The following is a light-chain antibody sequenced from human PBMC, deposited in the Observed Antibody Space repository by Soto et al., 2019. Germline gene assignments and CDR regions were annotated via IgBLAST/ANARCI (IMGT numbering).Light chain of an antibody. V-gene: IGLV2-11*01. J-gene: IGLJ2*01. Sequence: QSVLTQPRSVSGSPGESVTISCSGTSSDVGSYNYVSWYQQYPGKAPKVMIYDVSERPSEVPVRFSGSKSGNTASLTISGLQAEDEAEYFCCSYSGSDSLLFDGGTKLTVL. CDR2: DVS. CDR1: SSDVGSYNY. CDR3: CSYSGSDSLL.